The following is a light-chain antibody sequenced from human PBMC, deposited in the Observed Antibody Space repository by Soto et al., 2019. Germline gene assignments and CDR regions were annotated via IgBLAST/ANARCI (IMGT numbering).Light chain of an antibody. CDR2: KAS. V-gene: IGKV1-5*03. CDR1: QTISSW. J-gene: IGKJ1*01. Sequence: DIQMTQSPSTQSGSVGDRVTITCRASQTISSWLAWYHQNLGKAPKLLIYKASTLKSGVPSRLSGSGSGTEFTLTISSLQPDDFATYYCQHYNSYSEAFGQGTKVDI. CDR3: QHYNSYSEA.